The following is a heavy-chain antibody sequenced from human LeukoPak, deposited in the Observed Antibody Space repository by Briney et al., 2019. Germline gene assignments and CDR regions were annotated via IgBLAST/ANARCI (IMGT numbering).Heavy chain of an antibody. Sequence: GGSLRLSCAASGFTFSSYGMHWVRQAPGKGLEWVAFIRYDGGNKYYADSVKGRFTISRDNSKNTLYLQMNSLRAEDTAVYYCAKAGAYGDALDYWGQGTLVTVSS. CDR1: GFTFSSYG. V-gene: IGHV3-30*02. D-gene: IGHD4-17*01. CDR3: AKAGAYGDALDY. J-gene: IGHJ4*02. CDR2: IRYDGGNK.